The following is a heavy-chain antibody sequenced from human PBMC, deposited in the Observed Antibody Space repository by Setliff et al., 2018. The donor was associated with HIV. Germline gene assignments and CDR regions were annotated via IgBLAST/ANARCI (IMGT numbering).Heavy chain of an antibody. CDR3: ARVEGVGANNAFDI. CDR2: IYYSGST. D-gene: IGHD1-26*01. J-gene: IGHJ3*02. V-gene: IGHV4-59*01. CDR1: GGSITSYY. Sequence: SETLSLTCTVSGGSITSYYWSWIRQTPGKRLEYIGYIYYSGSTNFNPSLKSRVTISVDTSKNQFSLKLSSVTAADTAVYYCARVEGVGANNAFDIWGQGTMVTVSS.